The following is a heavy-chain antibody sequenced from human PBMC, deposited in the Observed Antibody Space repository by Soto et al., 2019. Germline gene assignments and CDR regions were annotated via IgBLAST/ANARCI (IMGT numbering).Heavy chain of an antibody. CDR2: IYWDDNE. D-gene: IGHD4-17*01. V-gene: IGHV2-5*02. CDR3: VYRDFGDYFFQF. J-gene: IGHJ4*02. Sequence: QITLKESGPTLVKPTQTLTLTYTFSGFSLTTQGVHVGWIRQPPGKALEWLALIYWDDNEVYRPSLKNRLTITKDTSKSQVVLTLATVDPVDTATYYCVYRDFGDYFFQFWGQGILVNVSS. CDR1: GFSLTTQGVH.